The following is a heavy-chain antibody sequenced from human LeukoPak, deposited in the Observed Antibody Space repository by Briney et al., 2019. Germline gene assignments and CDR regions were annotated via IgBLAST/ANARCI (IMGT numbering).Heavy chain of an antibody. Sequence: SETLSLTCTVSGGSTTGHYWNWIRQPPGKGLEWIGYIYYSGTIKYNPSLKSRVTISVDTSKNQFSLKLRSVTAADTAVYYCARGEDYESSRFDPWGQGTLVTVSS. J-gene: IGHJ5*02. D-gene: IGHD4-17*01. CDR2: IYYSGTI. CDR1: GGSTTGHY. CDR3: ARGEDYESSRFDP. V-gene: IGHV4-59*11.